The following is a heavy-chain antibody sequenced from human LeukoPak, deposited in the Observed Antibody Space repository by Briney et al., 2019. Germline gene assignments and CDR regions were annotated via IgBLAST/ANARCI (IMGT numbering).Heavy chain of an antibody. J-gene: IGHJ6*03. CDR3: ARDLLTYVPVPAAIRTGPYYYYYMDV. CDR2: ISSNGGST. Sequence: GGSLRLSCTASGFTFSSYAMHWVRQAPGKGLEYVSAISSNGGSTYYANSVKGRFTISRDNSKNTLYLQMGSLRAEDMAVYYCARDLLTYVPVPAAIRTGPYYYYYMDVWGKGTTVTVSS. CDR1: GFTFSSYA. V-gene: IGHV3-64*01. D-gene: IGHD2-2*02.